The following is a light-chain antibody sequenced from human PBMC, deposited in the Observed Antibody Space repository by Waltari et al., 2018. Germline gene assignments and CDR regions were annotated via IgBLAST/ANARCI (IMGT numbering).Light chain of an antibody. V-gene: IGKV3-15*01. CDR3: HQYNNWPRT. CDR2: GAS. J-gene: IGKJ1*01. CDR1: QSVGSK. Sequence: EIVTTQSPATLSVSPGERATLSCRASQSVGSKLAWYQQKPGQAPRLLIYGASTRATGIPARFSGSGSGTEFTLTISSLQSEDFAVYYCHQYNNWPRTFGQGTKVEIK.